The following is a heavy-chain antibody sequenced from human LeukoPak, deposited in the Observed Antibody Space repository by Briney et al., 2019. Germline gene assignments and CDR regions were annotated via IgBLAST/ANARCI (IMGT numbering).Heavy chain of an antibody. V-gene: IGHV3-15*01. CDR1: GFTFSNAW. J-gene: IGHJ4*02. D-gene: IGHD3-3*01. CDR3: ASASRNYDFWSGYSTPSYYFDY. Sequence: GGSLRLSCAASGFTFSNAWMSWVRQAPGKGLEWVGRIKSKTDGGTTDYAAPVKGRFTISRDDSKNTLYLQMNSLRAEDTAVYYCASASRNYDFWSGYSTPSYYFDYWGQGTLVTVSS. CDR2: IKSKTDGGTT.